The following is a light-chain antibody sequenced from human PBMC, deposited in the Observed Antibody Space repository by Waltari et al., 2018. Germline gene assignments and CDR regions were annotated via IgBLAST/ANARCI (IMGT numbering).Light chain of an antibody. J-gene: IGLJ3*02. CDR2: QKT. Sequence: TQPPSVSVTPGQTASISCSGETLGKKHVFWYQQKSGQSPVLVIFQKTKRRSGIPERFSGSSSGDTATLTITGTQPMDEAEYYCQAWDNSTGVFGGGTKLTVL. CDR3: QAWDNSTGV. V-gene: IGLV3-1*01. CDR1: TLGKKH.